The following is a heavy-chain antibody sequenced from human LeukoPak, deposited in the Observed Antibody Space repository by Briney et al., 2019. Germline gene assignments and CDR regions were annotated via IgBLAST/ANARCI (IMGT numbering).Heavy chain of an antibody. V-gene: IGHV3-23*01. CDR1: GFTFSSYA. Sequence: PGGSLRLSCAASGFTFSSYAMPWVRQAPGKGLEWVSAISGSGGSTYYADSVKGRFTISRDNSKNTLYLQMNSLRAEDTAVYYCAKDQYYDFWSGYQKGNDAFDIWGQGTMVTVSS. CDR3: AKDQYYDFWSGYQKGNDAFDI. D-gene: IGHD3-3*01. CDR2: ISGSGGST. J-gene: IGHJ3*02.